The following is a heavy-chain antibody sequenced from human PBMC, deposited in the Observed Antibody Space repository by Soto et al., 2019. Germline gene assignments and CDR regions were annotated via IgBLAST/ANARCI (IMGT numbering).Heavy chain of an antibody. CDR3: ARSNGDYGDY. CDR1: GDSITSNSYF. CDR2: IYYSGTT. J-gene: IGHJ4*02. V-gene: IGHV4-39*07. D-gene: IGHD4-17*01. Sequence: SETLSLTCTVSGDSITSNSYFWAWIRQPPGKGLEWIGSIYYSGTTYYNPSLKSRVIISVDTSKNQFSLKLSSVTAADTAVYYCARSNGDYGDYWSQGILVTVSS.